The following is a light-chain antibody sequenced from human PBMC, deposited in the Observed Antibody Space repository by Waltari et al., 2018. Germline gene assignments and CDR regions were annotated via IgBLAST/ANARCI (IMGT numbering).Light chain of an antibody. CDR3: SSYASSDTFEV. V-gene: IGLV2-8*01. J-gene: IGLJ3*02. CDR1: STDVGGYNY. Sequence: QSALTQPPSASVSPGQSATLSCTGTSTDVGGYNYAYCYQHHPGKAPKLMIYEVSKRPSGVPDRFSGSKSGNTASLTISGLQAEDEADYYCSSYASSDTFEVFGGGTKLTVL. CDR2: EVS.